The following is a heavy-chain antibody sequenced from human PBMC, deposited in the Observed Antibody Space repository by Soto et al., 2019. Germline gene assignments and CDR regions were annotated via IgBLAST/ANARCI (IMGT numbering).Heavy chain of an antibody. V-gene: IGHV1-2*02. CDR2: INPNSGGT. Sequence: ASVKVSCKASGYTFTGYYMHWVRQAPGQGLEWMGWINPNSGGTNYAQKFQGRVTMTRDTSISTAYMEPSRLRSDDTAVYYCARGKDYDYVWGSYRSSLDYRGQRPLVP. CDR1: GYTFTGYY. D-gene: IGHD3-16*02. J-gene: IGHJ4*02. CDR3: ARGKDYDYVWGSYRSSLDY.